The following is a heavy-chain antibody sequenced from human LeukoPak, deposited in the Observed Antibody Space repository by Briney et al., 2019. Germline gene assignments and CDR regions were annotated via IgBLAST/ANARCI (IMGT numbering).Heavy chain of an antibody. CDR1: GGSISSGGYY. V-gene: IGHV4-31*03. J-gene: IGHJ4*02. Sequence: SQTLSLTCTVFGGSISSGGYYWSWIRQHPGKGLEWIGYIYYSGSTYYNPSLKSRVTISVDTSKNQFSLKLSSVTAADTAVYYCARDRRGSTSVRVDRYFDYWGQGTLVTVSS. CDR3: ARDRRGSTSVRVDRYFDY. D-gene: IGHD2-2*01. CDR2: IYYSGST.